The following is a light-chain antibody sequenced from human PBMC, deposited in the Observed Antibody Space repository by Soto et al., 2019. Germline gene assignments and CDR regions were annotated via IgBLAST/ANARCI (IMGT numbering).Light chain of an antibody. CDR1: QSLLYSNGYNY. CDR2: LGS. Sequence: DTVITQSPLSRPVIPGGPASISCRSCQSLLYSNGYNYLDWYLQQPGQSPQLLIYLGSNRASGVPDRFSGSGSGTDFTLKISRVEAEDVGVYYCMQAIQTPLTFGGGTKVDI. J-gene: IGKJ4*01. V-gene: IGKV2-28*01. CDR3: MQAIQTPLT.